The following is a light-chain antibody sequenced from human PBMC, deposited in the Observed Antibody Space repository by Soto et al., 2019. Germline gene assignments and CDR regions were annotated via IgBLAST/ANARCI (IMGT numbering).Light chain of an antibody. CDR1: QSINSW. V-gene: IGKV1-5*03. CDR3: QQYNSDWT. J-gene: IGKJ1*01. Sequence: DIQMTQSPSTLSASVGDRVTITCRASQSINSWLAWYQQKPGKAPKLLIYKAFSLESGVPSRFSGSGSGTEFTLTISSLQPDDFATYYCQQYNSDWTFGQGTKVEIK. CDR2: KAF.